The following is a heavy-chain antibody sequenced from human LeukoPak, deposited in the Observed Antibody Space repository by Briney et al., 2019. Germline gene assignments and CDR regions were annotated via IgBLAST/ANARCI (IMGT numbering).Heavy chain of an antibody. CDR3: ARDRGSNNYFDQ. V-gene: IGHV3-9*01. CDR1: GFTFDDYA. D-gene: IGHD2-2*01. J-gene: IGHJ4*02. CDR2: ISWNSGSI. Sequence: GGSLRLSCAASGFTFDDYAMHWVRQAPGKGLEWVSGISWNSGSIGYADSVKGRFTISRDNANSSLFLRMNSLRAEDTALYYCARDRGSNNYFDQWGQGTLVTVSS.